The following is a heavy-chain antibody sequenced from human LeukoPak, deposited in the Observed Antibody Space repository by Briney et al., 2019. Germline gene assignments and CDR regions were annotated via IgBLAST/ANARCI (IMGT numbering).Heavy chain of an antibody. J-gene: IGHJ6*03. D-gene: IGHD3-9*01. CDR3: AKVVHILTGYRYYYYHYYMDV. Sequence: SETLSLTCTVSGASITNGYYWGWIRQSPGKGLEWIGSIYHSGSTYRNPSLQSRVSMSADTSNNQFSLTLSSVTAADTAVYYCAKVVHILTGYRYYYYHYYMDVWGKGTTVTVSS. V-gene: IGHV4-38-2*02. CDR2: IYHSGST. CDR1: GASITNGYY.